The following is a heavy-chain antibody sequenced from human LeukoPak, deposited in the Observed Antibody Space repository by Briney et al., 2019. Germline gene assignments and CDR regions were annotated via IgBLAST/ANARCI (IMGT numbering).Heavy chain of an antibody. CDR3: AKDRDQVEYSYYYYYMDV. D-gene: IGHD1-1*01. CDR1: GFIFSSFG. Sequence: SGGSLRLSCAASGFIFSSFGMHWVRQAPGKGLEWVAFIRYDGNNKDYADSVKGRFTISRDNSKNTLYLQINSLRAEDTAVYYCAKDRDQVEYSYYYYYMDVWGKGTTVTVSS. J-gene: IGHJ6*03. CDR2: IRYDGNNK. V-gene: IGHV3-30*02.